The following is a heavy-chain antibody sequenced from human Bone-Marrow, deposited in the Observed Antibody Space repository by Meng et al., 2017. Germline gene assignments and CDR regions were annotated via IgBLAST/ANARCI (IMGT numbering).Heavy chain of an antibody. Sequence: ASVKVSCKASGYTFTSYYMHWVRQAPGQGLEWMGIINPSGGSTSYAQKFQGRVTMTRDTSTSTVYMELSRLRSDDTAVYYCARDPSSSYYFDYWGQGTLVTVSS. D-gene: IGHD6-13*01. J-gene: IGHJ4*02. CDR1: GYTFTSYY. CDR3: ARDPSSSYYFDY. V-gene: IGHV1-46*01. CDR2: INPSGGST.